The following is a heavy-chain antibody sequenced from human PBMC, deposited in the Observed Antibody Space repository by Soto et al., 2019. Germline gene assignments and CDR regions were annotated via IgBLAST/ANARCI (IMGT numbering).Heavy chain of an antibody. J-gene: IGHJ4*02. CDR1: GYTFTNFG. Sequence: QVQLVQSGAEVKKPGASVKVSCKASGYTFTNFGISWVRQAPGQGFEWMGWISAYNGNTNYAQKFQGIVTITTDTSTSTAYMGVSSLRLVGTGVYYCAGGVTPIAQWCPGTLVTGSS. V-gene: IGHV1-18*01. D-gene: IGHD2-21*02. CDR3: AGGVTPIAQ. CDR2: ISAYNGNT.